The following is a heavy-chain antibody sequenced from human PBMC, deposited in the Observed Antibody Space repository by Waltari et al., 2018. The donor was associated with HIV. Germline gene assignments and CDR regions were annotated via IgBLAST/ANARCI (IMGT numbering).Heavy chain of an antibody. CDR1: GFTFSNYE. D-gene: IGHD3-22*01. CDR3: ARSGLYDTSGYYAPFGY. J-gene: IGHJ4*02. Sequence: EVQLVESGGGLVQPGGSLRLSCAASGFTFSNYEMNWVRQAPGKGLGLISYISSSGSTIYYADSVKGRLTISRDNAKNSLYVQMNNLGAEDTAVYYCARSGLYDTSGYYAPFGYWGQGTLVTVSS. CDR2: ISSSGSTI. V-gene: IGHV3-48*03.